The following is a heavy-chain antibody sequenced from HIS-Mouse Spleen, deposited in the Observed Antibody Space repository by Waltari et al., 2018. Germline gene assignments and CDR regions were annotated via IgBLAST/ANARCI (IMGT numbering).Heavy chain of an antibody. Sequence: QLQLQESGPGLVKPSETLSLTCTVSGDSLSSSRYYWGWIRQPPGKGLEWIGSIYYSGSTYYNPSLKSRVTISVDTSKNQFSLKLSSVTAADTAVYYCAREIPYSSSWSDWYFDLWGRGTLVTVSS. CDR2: IYYSGST. D-gene: IGHD6-13*01. CDR1: GDSLSSSRYY. V-gene: IGHV4-39*07. J-gene: IGHJ2*01. CDR3: AREIPYSSSWSDWYFDL.